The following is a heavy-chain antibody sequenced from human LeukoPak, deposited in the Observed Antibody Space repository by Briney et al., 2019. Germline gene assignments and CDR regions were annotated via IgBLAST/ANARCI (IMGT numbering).Heavy chain of an antibody. V-gene: IGHV4-38-2*01. CDR3: ARMIAAAGTLVDY. Sequence: GSLRLSCAASGFTVSRNYMSWVRQAPGKGLEWIGSIYHSGSTYYNPSLKSRVTISVDTSKNQFSLKLSSVTAADTAVYYCARMIAAAGTLVDYWGQGTLVTVSS. J-gene: IGHJ4*02. CDR2: IYHSGST. CDR1: GFTVSRNY. D-gene: IGHD6-13*01.